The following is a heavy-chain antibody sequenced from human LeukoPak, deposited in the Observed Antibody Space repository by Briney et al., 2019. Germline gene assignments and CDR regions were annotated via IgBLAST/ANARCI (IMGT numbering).Heavy chain of an antibody. CDR2: ISYDGSNT. V-gene: IGHV3-30*18. D-gene: IGHD5-18*01. J-gene: IGHJ6*02. CDR3: AKGLRYSYGYSDYYYFGMDV. CDR1: GFTFSSYA. Sequence: GRSLRLSCAASGFTFSSYAMHWVRQAPGKGLEWVALISYDGSNTYYADSVKGRFTISGDNSKNTLFLQMNSLRAEDTAVYYCAKGLRYSYGYSDYYYFGMDVWGQGTMVTVSS.